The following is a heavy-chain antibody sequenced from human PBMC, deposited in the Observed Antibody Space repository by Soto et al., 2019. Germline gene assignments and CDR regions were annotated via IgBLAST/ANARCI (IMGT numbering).Heavy chain of an antibody. CDR2: IKGEADGGTT. D-gene: IGHD3-22*01. Sequence: GGSLRLSCPASGFTFSNAWMSWVRQAPGKGLEWVGRIKGEADGGTTDYAAPVKGRITISRDHSKDTLYLQMNSLKTEDTAVYYCTTGLSNGYYNFDYWGQGT. CDR1: GFTFSNAW. V-gene: IGHV3-15*01. CDR3: TTGLSNGYYNFDY. J-gene: IGHJ4*02.